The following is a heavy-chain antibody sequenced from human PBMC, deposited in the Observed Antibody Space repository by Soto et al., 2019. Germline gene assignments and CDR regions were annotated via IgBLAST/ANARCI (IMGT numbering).Heavy chain of an antibody. CDR1: GFTFSSYA. D-gene: IGHD4-4*01. J-gene: IGHJ4*02. CDR2: ISGSGGST. Sequence: GGSLRLSCAASGFTFSSYAMSWVRQAPGKGLEWVSAISGSGGSTYHADSVKGRFTISRDNSKNTLYLQMNSLRAEDTAVYYCAKDRSFGNYVLSYFDYWGQGTLVTVSS. CDR3: AKDRSFGNYVLSYFDY. V-gene: IGHV3-23*01.